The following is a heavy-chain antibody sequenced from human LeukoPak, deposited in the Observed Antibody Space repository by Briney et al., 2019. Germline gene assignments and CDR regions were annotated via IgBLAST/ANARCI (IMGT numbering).Heavy chain of an antibody. Sequence: GGSLRLSCAASGFTFSSYAMSWVRQAPGKGLEWVSAISGSGGSTYYADSVKGRVTISRDNSKNTMYLQMNSLRAEDTAVYYCLIYYYGSGSYFEEFFDYWGQGTLVTVSS. CDR2: ISGSGGST. D-gene: IGHD3-10*01. J-gene: IGHJ4*02. CDR1: GFTFSSYA. V-gene: IGHV3-23*01. CDR3: LIYYYGSGSYFEEFFDY.